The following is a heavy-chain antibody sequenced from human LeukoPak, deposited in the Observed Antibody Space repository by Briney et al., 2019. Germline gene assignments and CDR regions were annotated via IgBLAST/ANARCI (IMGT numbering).Heavy chain of an antibody. D-gene: IGHD6-13*01. J-gene: IGHJ3*02. CDR1: GGSISSYY. V-gene: IGHV4-4*07. CDR2: IYTSGRT. Sequence: SETLSLTCTVSGGSISSYYWSWIRQPAGKGLEWIGRIYTSGRTNYHPSLKSRVTMSVDTSKNQFSLKLSSVTAADTAVYYCARAGTGYSSSWFRAFDIWGQGTMVTVSS. CDR3: ARAGTGYSSSWFRAFDI.